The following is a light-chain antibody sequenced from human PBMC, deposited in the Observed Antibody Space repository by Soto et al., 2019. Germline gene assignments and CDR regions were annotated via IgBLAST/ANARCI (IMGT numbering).Light chain of an antibody. CDR2: GAS. J-gene: IGKJ1*01. V-gene: IGKV3-15*01. Sequence: EIVMTQSPATLSVSPGGRATLSCRASQSVSSSLAWYQQKPGQAPRLLIYGASTRATGIPARFSGSGSGTEFILTISSLQSEDFAVYYCQQYNNWWTFGQGTKVEVK. CDR3: QQYNNWWT. CDR1: QSVSSS.